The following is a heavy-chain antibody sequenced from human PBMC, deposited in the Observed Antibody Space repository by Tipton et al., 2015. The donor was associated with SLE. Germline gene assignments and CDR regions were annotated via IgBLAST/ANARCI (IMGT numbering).Heavy chain of an antibody. CDR3: ARGFGANSEVENWYFDL. Sequence: LVKPTQTLSLTCTVSGGSITSNDYFWSWIRQVPGKGLESIGYIYYSGSTYYNPSLRSRSTISVDTSKTQFSLRLSSVTAADTAVYYCARGFGANSEVENWYFDLWGRGTLVTVPS. CDR1: GGSITSNDYF. CDR2: IYYSGST. J-gene: IGHJ2*01. V-gene: IGHV4-31*03. D-gene: IGHD4-23*01.